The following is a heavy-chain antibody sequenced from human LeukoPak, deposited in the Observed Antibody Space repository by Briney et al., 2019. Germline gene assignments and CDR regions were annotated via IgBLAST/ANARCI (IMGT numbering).Heavy chain of an antibody. Sequence: PGGSLRLSCAASGFTFSSSAMSWVRQAPGKGPEWVASIKQDRSQYYVDSVKGRFIISRDNAKNSLYLQMNSLRAEDTAVYSCARGPDYGDRLDFFDYWGQGTLVTVSS. D-gene: IGHD4-17*01. V-gene: IGHV3-7*01. CDR3: ARGPDYGDRLDFFDY. CDR1: GFTFSSSA. J-gene: IGHJ4*02. CDR2: IKQDRSQ.